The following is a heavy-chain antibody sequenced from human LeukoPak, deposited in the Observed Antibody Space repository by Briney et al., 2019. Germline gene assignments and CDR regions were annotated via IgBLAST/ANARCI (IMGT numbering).Heavy chain of an antibody. Sequence: GGSLRLSFEAPRLSFKLYAMHWVRQAPGKGLEWVSSISGFGSDTYYADSVKGQFALSRDNPKSTLFLQMNSLRAENTAVYYGSRGRGAHVAIDNSWFDPWGQGTLVTVSS. V-gene: IGHV3-23*01. CDR1: RLSFKLYA. CDR2: ISGFGSDT. D-gene: IGHD1-26*01. J-gene: IGHJ5*02. CDR3: SRGRGAHVAIDNSWFDP.